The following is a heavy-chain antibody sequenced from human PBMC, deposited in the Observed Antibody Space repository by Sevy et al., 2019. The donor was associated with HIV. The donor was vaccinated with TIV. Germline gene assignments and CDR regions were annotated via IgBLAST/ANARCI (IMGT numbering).Heavy chain of an antibody. V-gene: IGHV3-23*01. CDR3: ARKYDSSGYFDG. J-gene: IGHJ5*02. Sequence: GGSLRLSCAASGFTFSSYSMNWVRQAPGKGLEWVSGISGSGGSGDKTNYADSVQGRFTISRDDSKNSLYLQLNSLRAEDTAIYYCARKYDSSGYFDGWGQGTLVTVSS. CDR2: ISGSGGSGDKT. CDR1: GFTFSSYS. D-gene: IGHD3-22*01.